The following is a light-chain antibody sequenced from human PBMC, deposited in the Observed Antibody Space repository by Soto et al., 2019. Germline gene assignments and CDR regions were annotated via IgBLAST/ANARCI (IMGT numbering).Light chain of an antibody. CDR3: QQHGQWPIT. CDR2: GVS. Sequence: EIVWTQSPGTLSLSPGERATLACRSRQTLSSSFLAWYQQKPGQAPRLFISGVSSRAPGIPDRFSGSGSGTEFTLTISSLQPEDFATYYCQQHGQWPITFGQGTRLEIK. CDR1: QTLSSSF. V-gene: IGKV3-20*01. J-gene: IGKJ5*01.